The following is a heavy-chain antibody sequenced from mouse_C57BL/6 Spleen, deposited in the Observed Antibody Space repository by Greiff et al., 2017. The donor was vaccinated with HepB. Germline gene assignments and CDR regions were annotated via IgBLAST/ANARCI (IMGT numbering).Heavy chain of an antibody. CDR2: IDPSDSYT. Sequence: QVQLQQPGAELVMPGASVKLSCKASGYTFTSYWLHWVKQRPGQGLEWIGEIDPSDSYTNYNQKFKGKSTLTVDKSSSAAYMQLSSLTSEDSAVYYCARNWDPFDDWGQGTTLTVSS. CDR3: ARNWDPFDD. CDR1: GYTFTSYW. D-gene: IGHD4-1*01. V-gene: IGHV1-69*01. J-gene: IGHJ2*01.